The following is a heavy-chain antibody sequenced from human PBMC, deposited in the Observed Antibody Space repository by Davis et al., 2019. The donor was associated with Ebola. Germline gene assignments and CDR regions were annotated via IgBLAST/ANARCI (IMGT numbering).Heavy chain of an antibody. D-gene: IGHD2-2*02. Sequence: GGSLRLSCAASGFTFSSYWMSWVRQAPGKGLEWVANIKQDGSEKYYVDSVKGRFTISRDNAKNSLYLQMNSLRAEDTAVYYCAKDRGLYCSSTSCYSPWFDPWGQGTLVTVSS. V-gene: IGHV3-7*03. CDR2: IKQDGSEK. J-gene: IGHJ5*02. CDR3: AKDRGLYCSSTSCYSPWFDP. CDR1: GFTFSSYW.